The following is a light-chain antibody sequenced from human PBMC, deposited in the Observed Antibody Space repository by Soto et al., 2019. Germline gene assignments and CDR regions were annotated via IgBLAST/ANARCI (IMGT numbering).Light chain of an antibody. J-gene: IGLJ3*02. CDR2: RNK. CDR1: RSNIGAGYD. Sequence: QSVLTQPPSVSGAPGQRVTIACTGLRSNIGAGYDVNWYQQSPGTAPKLLIYRNKDRPSGVPDRFSGSRSGTSGALAITGLQTEYEADYYCQSYDSSLNAVVFGGGTKLTVL. CDR3: QSYDSSLNAVV. V-gene: IGLV1-40*01.